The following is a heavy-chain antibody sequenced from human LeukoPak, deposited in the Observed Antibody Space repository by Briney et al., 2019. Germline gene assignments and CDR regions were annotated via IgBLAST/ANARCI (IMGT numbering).Heavy chain of an antibody. V-gene: IGHV3-74*01. D-gene: IGHD3-22*01. CDR2: INTDGSST. CDR3: AGSGVVVALLFDP. Sequence: GGSLRLSCAASGFTLSNYCIHWVRQAPGKGLVWVSRINTDGSSTNYADSVRGRFTVSRDNAKNTLYLQMNSLRSEDTAVYYCAGSGVVVALLFDPWSQGTLVTVSS. CDR1: GFTLSNYC. J-gene: IGHJ5*02.